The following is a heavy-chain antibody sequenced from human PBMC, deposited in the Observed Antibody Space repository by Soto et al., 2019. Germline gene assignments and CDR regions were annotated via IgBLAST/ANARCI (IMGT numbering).Heavy chain of an antibody. CDR3: AKASGWFGEFDY. Sequence: EVQLLESGGGLVQPGGSLRLSCAASGFTFSSYAMSWVRQAPGEGLEWVSAISGSGSGTYYADSVQGRFTISRDNAKNTLYLQMNSLRAEDTAVYDCAKASGWFGEFDYWGQGTLVTVSS. CDR2: ISGSGSGT. CDR1: GFTFSSYA. J-gene: IGHJ4*02. V-gene: IGHV3-23*01. D-gene: IGHD3-10*01.